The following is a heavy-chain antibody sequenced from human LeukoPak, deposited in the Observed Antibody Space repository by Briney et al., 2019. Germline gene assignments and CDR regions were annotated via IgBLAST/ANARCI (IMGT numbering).Heavy chain of an antibody. CDR3: AKEGTSYCTNGVCHVDY. V-gene: IGHV3-30*02. Sequence: GGSLRLSCAASGFTFSSYGMHWVRQAPGKGLEWVAVIWNGGSNKYYADSVRGRFTISRDNSKNTLYLQMNSLRDEDTAVYYCAKEGTSYCTNGVCHVDYWGQGTLVTVSS. D-gene: IGHD2-8*01. CDR1: GFTFSSYG. CDR2: IWNGGSNK. J-gene: IGHJ4*02.